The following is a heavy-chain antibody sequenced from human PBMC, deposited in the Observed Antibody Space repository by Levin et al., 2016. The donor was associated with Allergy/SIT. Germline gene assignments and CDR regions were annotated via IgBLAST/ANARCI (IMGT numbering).Heavy chain of an antibody. D-gene: IGHD1-26*01. CDR1: GGSISSYY. V-gene: IGHV4-59*13. CDR2: IDYSGST. J-gene: IGHJ3*01. CDR3: AGDEVGGTQNAFDV. Sequence: GSLRLSCTVSGGSISSYYWSWIRQPPGKGLEWIGYIDYSGSTQYNPSLKSRVTISLDTSKNQFSLKLSSVTAADTAVYYCAGDEVGGTQNAFDVWGQGTMVTVSS.